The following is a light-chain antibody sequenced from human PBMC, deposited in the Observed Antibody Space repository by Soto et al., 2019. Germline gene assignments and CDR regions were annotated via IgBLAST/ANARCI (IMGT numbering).Light chain of an antibody. Sequence: QSVLTQPASVSGSPGQSITISCTGTSSDVGAYNSVSWYQQHPGKAPKLMIFDVSSRPSGVSNRFSGSKSGNTASLTISGLQAEDDADYYCSSYTPSSTLYVFGTGTKVTVL. V-gene: IGLV2-14*01. CDR3: SSYTPSSTLYV. CDR1: SSDVGAYNS. J-gene: IGLJ1*01. CDR2: DVS.